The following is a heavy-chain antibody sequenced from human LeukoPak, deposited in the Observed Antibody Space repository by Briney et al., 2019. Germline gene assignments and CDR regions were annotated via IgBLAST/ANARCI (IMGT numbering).Heavy chain of an antibody. CDR1: GFTFSTYS. V-gene: IGHV3-48*01. J-gene: IGHJ3*02. Sequence: PGGSLRLSCAASGFTFSTYSMNWVRQAPGKGLEWVSDISRSSTTIYYADSVKGRFTISRDNSKNTLYLQMNGLRPEDTAVYYCARGPLDISRWANDFDIWGQGTMVTVSS. D-gene: IGHD2-2*03. CDR2: ISRSSTTI. CDR3: ARGPLDISRWANDFDI.